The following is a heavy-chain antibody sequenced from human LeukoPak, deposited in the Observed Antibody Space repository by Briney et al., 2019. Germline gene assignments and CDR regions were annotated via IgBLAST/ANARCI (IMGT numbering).Heavy chain of an antibody. V-gene: IGHV3-33*01. J-gene: IGHJ4*02. CDR3: ARAYCSGGSCYSDFDY. D-gene: IGHD2-15*01. CDR1: GFTFSSYG. Sequence: PGRSLTLSCAASGFTFSSYGMHWVRQAPGKGLEWSAVIWYDGSNKYYADSVKGRFTISRDNSKNTLYLQMNSLRAEDTAVYYCARAYCSGGSCYSDFDYWGQGTLVTVSS. CDR2: IWYDGSNK.